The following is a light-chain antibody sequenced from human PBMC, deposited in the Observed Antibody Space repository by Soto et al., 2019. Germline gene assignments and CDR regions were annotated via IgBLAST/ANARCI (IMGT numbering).Light chain of an antibody. CDR2: SNN. V-gene: IGLV1-44*01. J-gene: IGLJ1*01. CDR3: ATWDDSLNGYV. Sequence: QSVLTQPPSAPGTPGQRVTISCSGSSSNIGSNTVNWYQQLPGTAPKLLFYSNNQRPSGVPDRFSGSKSGTSASLAISGLQSEDEADYYCATWDDSLNGYVFGTGTKVTVL. CDR1: SSNIGSNT.